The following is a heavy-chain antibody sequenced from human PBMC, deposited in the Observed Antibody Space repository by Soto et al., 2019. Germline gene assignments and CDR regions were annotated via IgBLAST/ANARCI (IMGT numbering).Heavy chain of an antibody. CDR1: GGSISSYD. CDR2: IYYSGST. V-gene: IGHV4-59*08. J-gene: IGHJ6*02. CDR3: ARHVPYCSDTSHCAYGMDV. D-gene: IGHD2-2*01. Sequence: SETLSLTCTVSGGSISSYDWSWIRQPPGKGLEWIGYIYYSGSTNYNPSLKSRVTISVDTSKNQFSLKLSSVTAADTAVYYCARHVPYCSDTSHCAYGMDVWGQGTTVTVS.